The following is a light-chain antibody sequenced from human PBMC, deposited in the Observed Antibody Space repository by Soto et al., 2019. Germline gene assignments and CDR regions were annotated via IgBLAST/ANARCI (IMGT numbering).Light chain of an antibody. V-gene: IGKV1-39*01. CDR3: QQSFCNPPT. CDR1: QRISSF. J-gene: IGKJ4*01. Sequence: DIQMTQSPSSLSASVGDRVTITCRASQRISSFLNWYQQKPGKAPKLLIHAASGLQSGVPSRFSGSGSGTDFSLTISSLQPADFAIYYCQQSFCNPPTFGGGTKVEVK. CDR2: AAS.